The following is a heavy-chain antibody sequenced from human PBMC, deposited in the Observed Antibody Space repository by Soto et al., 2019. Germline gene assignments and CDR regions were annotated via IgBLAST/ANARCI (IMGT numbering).Heavy chain of an antibody. CDR3: VRVSATGWQVNGRDYCDH. J-gene: IGHJ4*01. CDR1: GFIFSNYY. V-gene: IGHV3-11*01. CDR2: ISSRDLSI. D-gene: IGHD6-19*01. Sequence: GGSLRLSCTASGFIFSNYYMSWIRQAPGKGLEWVSSISSRDLSIYYADSVKGRFTIFREKAKNSLFLHMSDLRAADTAVYDCVRVSATGWQVNGRDYCDHWGLGTLVTVSS.